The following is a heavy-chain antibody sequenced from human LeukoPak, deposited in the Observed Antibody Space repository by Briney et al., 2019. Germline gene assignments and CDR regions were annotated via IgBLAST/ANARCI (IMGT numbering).Heavy chain of an antibody. CDR1: GGSFSGYY. CDR2: INHSGST. J-gene: IGHJ6*02. V-gene: IGHV4-34*01. CDR3: ARKTLRYSCYGMDV. D-gene: IGHD5-18*01. Sequence: SETLSLTCAVYGGSFSGYYWSWIRQPPGKGLEWIGEINHSGSTNYNPSLKSRVTISVDTSKNQFSLKLSSVTAADTAVYYCARKTLRYSCYGMDVWGQGTTVTVSS.